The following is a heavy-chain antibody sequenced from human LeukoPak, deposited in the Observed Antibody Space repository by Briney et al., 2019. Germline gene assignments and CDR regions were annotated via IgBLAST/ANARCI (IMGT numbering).Heavy chain of an antibody. V-gene: IGHV1-69*04. CDR1: GGTFSRCI. CDR3: ARDRAYDREFDF. CDR2: IIPILGIA. J-gene: IGHJ4*02. Sequence: SETVSCKACGGTFSRCIISWVRQAPGQGLEWMGRIIPILGIANYAQKFQGRVTITADKSKSTAYMELSSLRSEDTAVYYCARDRAYDREFDFWGQGTLVTVSS. D-gene: IGHD3-3*01.